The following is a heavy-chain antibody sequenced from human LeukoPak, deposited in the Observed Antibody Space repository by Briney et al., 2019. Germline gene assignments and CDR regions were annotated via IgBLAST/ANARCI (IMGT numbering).Heavy chain of an antibody. CDR1: GYTFTSYY. CDR2: INPSGGST. D-gene: IGHD2-21*01. V-gene: IGHV1-46*01. CDR3: AREPSGDNNWFDP. J-gene: IGHJ5*02. Sequence: ASVKVSCKASGYTFTSYYMHWVRQAPGQGLEWMGIINPSGGSTSYAQKFQGRVTMTGDMSTSTVYMELSSLRSEDTAVYYCAREPSGDNNWFDPWGQGTLVTVSS.